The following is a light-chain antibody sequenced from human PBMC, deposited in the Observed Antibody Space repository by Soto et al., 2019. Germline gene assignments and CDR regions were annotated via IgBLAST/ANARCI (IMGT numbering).Light chain of an antibody. CDR2: GVS. J-gene: IGKJ1*01. CDR1: QSISGSY. V-gene: IGKV3-20*01. CDR3: QQYGSSPLT. Sequence: DSVLTQSPVTLSLSPGERATLSCRVSQSISGSYLAWYVQKPGQAPRLLIYGVSGRATGIPDRFSGSRSGTDFALTISRLEAEDFAVYYCQQYGSSPLTFGQGTKVDIK.